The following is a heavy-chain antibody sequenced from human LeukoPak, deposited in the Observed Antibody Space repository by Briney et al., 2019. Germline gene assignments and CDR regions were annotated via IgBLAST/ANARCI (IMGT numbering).Heavy chain of an antibody. Sequence: PGGSLRLSCAASGFTFSSYSMNWVRQAPGKGLEWVSSISSSSSYIYYADSVKGRFTISRDNAKNSLYLQMNSLSAEDTAVYYCAIYGSGSQGWFDPWGQGTLVTVSS. CDR1: GFTFSSYS. CDR3: AIYGSGSQGWFDP. D-gene: IGHD3-10*01. CDR2: ISSSSSYI. V-gene: IGHV3-21*01. J-gene: IGHJ5*02.